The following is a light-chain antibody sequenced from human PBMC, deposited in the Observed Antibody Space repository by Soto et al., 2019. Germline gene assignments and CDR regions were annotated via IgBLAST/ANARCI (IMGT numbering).Light chain of an antibody. J-gene: IGLJ2*01. CDR1: SSDVGNYNS. CDR2: EVS. V-gene: IGLV2-14*01. Sequence: QSVLTQPASVSGSPGQSITISCTGTSSDVGNYNSVSWYQHHPGKAPKLMIYEVSNRPSGVSNRFSGSKSGNTASLTISGLQTEDEASYYCSSFTSSSTVIFGGGTKLTVL. CDR3: SSFTSSSTVI.